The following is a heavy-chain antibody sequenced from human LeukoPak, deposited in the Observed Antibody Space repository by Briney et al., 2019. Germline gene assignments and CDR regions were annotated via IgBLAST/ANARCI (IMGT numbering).Heavy chain of an antibody. Sequence: GGSLRLSCAASGFTFSTYSMNWVRQAPGKGLEWVSYISSSTSTIYYADSVKGRFTISRDNAKNSLYLQMNSLRAEDTAVYYCARDSEYSSSFAFDIWGQGTMVTVSS. CDR1: GFTFSTYS. V-gene: IGHV3-48*04. CDR2: ISSSTSTI. D-gene: IGHD6-13*01. J-gene: IGHJ3*02. CDR3: ARDSEYSSSFAFDI.